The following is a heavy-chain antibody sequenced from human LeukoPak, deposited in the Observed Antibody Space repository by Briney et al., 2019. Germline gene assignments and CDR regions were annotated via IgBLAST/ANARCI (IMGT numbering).Heavy chain of an antibody. CDR1: GYTFTGYY. CDR3: ARGGYSGIDYYDSSGYYRY. J-gene: IGHJ4*02. D-gene: IGHD3-22*01. V-gene: IGHV1-46*01. CDR2: INPSGGST. Sequence: ASVKVSCKASGYTFTGYYMHWVRQAPGQGLEWMGIINPSGGSTSYAQKFQGRVTMTRDTSTSTVYMELSSLRSEDTAVYYCARGGYSGIDYYDSSGYYRYWGQGTLVTVSS.